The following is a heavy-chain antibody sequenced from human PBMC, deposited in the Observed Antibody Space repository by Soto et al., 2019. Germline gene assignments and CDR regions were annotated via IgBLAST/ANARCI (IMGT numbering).Heavy chain of an antibody. J-gene: IGHJ5*02. CDR3: VRDGTKTLRDWFDP. Sequence: SDTLSLTCTVSGASISGFYWSWIRKSAGKGLERIGRIYATGTTDYNPSLKSRVMMSVDTSKKQFSLKLRSVTAADTAVYHCVRDGTKTLRDWFDPWGQGISVTVSS. D-gene: IGHD1-1*01. CDR2: IYATGTT. V-gene: IGHV4-4*07. CDR1: GASISGFY.